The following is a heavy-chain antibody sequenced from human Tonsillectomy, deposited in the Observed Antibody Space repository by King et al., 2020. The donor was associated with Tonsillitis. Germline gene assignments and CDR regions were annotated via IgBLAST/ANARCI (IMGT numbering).Heavy chain of an antibody. CDR2: ISYDGSNK. D-gene: IGHD6-13*01. J-gene: IGHJ6*02. CDR1: GFTFSSYG. CDR3: AKAGYSSSWSYGMDV. V-gene: IGHV3-30*18. Sequence: VQLVESGGGVVQPGRSLRLSCAASGFTFSSYGMHWVRQAPGKGLEWVAVISYDGSNKYYADSVKGRFTISRDNSKNTLYLQMNSLRAEDTAVYYCAKAGYSSSWSYGMDVWGQGTTVTVSS.